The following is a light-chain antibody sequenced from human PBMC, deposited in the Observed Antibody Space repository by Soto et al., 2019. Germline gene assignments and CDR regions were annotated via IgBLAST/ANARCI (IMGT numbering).Light chain of an antibody. CDR1: QSGTGHY. J-gene: IGKJ1*01. Sequence: EIGLTQSPGILSLSPGERATLSCRARQSGTGHYFAWYQQKPGQAPRLLIDDVSSRATGITDRFSGSGSGTDLTLTISRLEPEDCAVYYCQRYGRSPWTLGQGTKVELK. CDR2: DVS. CDR3: QRYGRSPWT. V-gene: IGKV3-20*01.